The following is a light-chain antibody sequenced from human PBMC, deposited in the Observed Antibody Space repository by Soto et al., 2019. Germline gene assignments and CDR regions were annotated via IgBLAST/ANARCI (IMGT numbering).Light chain of an antibody. CDR2: DAS. CDR1: QSVSSY. Sequence: EIVLTQSPATLSLSPGERATLSCRASQSVSSYLAWYQQKPGQAPRLLIYDASNRATGIPARFSGSGSGTDFTLTISSLEPEDFAVYYCQQRSNWDFYTFGQGIKLEIK. V-gene: IGKV3-11*01. CDR3: QQRSNWDFYT. J-gene: IGKJ2*01.